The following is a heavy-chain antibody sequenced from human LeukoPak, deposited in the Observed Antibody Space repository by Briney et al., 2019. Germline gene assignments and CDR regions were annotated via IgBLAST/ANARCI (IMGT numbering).Heavy chain of an antibody. Sequence: SETLSLTCTVSGGSISTYYWSWIRRPPGKGLEWIAYVHASGPTNYNPSLKSRITISVDTSKNQFSLKLSSVTAADTAVYYCARHDAGIAARPFDNWGQGTLVTVSS. CDR1: GGSISTYY. CDR2: VHASGPT. CDR3: ARHDAGIAARPFDN. D-gene: IGHD6-6*01. V-gene: IGHV4-4*09. J-gene: IGHJ4*02.